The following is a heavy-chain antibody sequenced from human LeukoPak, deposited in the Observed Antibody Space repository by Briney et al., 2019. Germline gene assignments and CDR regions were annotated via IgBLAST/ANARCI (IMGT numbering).Heavy chain of an antibody. CDR1: GYTFTSYD. V-gene: IGHV1-8*01. Sequence: GASVKVSCKASGYTFTSYDINWVRQATGQGLEWMGWMNPNSGNTGYAQKFQGRVTMTRNTSISTAYMELSSLRSEDTAVYYCARGNPSYSSSWHWFDPWGQGTLVNVSS. CDR2: MNPNSGNT. J-gene: IGHJ5*02. D-gene: IGHD6-13*01. CDR3: ARGNPSYSSSWHWFDP.